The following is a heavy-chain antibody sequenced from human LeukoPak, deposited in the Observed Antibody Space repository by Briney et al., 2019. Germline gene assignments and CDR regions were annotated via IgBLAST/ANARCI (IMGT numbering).Heavy chain of an antibody. V-gene: IGHV4-59*01. CDR3: ARGAGWLIDY. Sequence: PSETLSLTCTVSDDSISDYYRGWIRHPPRKGQEWIGYFYNSGRSTYNPSLTSRVTISADTSKNNFSLKLNSVPSADTAVYYCARGAGWLIDYWGQGILVPVSS. D-gene: IGHD3-16*01. CDR1: DDSISDYY. J-gene: IGHJ4*02. CDR2: FYNSGRS.